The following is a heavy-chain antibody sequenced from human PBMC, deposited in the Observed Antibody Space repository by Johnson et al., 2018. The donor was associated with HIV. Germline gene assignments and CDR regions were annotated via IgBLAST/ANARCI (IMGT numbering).Heavy chain of an antibody. V-gene: IGHV3-11*04. Sequence: QVQLVESGGGLVKPGGSLRLSCAASGFTFSNAWMSWIRQAPGKGLEWVSYISSSGSTIYYADSVKGRFTISRDNAKNSLYLQTNSLRAEDTAVYYCARDREYGLAWGWAFDIWGQGTMVTVSS. CDR1: GFTFSNAW. D-gene: IGHD6-19*01. J-gene: IGHJ3*02. CDR3: ARDREYGLAWGWAFDI. CDR2: ISSSGSTI.